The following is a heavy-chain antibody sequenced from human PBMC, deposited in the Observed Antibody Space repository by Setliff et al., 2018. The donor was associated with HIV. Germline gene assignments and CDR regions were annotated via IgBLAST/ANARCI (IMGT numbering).Heavy chain of an antibody. Sequence: SETLSLTCAVYGGSFSGYYWSWIRQPPGKGLEWIREINHSGSTNYNPSLKSRVTISVDTSKNQFSLKLSSVTAADTAVYYCARGRPFWGRLWWFDPWGQGTLVTVSS. J-gene: IGHJ5*02. CDR3: ARGRPFWGRLWWFDP. V-gene: IGHV4-34*01. CDR2: INHSGST. CDR1: GGSFSGYY. D-gene: IGHD3-10*01.